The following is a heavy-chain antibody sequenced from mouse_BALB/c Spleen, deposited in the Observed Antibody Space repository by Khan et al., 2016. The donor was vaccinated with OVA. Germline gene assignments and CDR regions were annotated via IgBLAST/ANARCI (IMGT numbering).Heavy chain of an antibody. Sequence: QMQLEESGPGLVAPSQSLSITCTVSGFSLTGYGVNWVRQPPGKGLEWLGMIWGDGRTDYNSALKSRLSISKDNSKSQVVLKMNSLQTDDTARYYCARGVYYYGSRTMDYWGQGTSVTVSS. CDR3: ARGVYYYGSRTMDY. CDR2: IWGDGRT. V-gene: IGHV2-6-7*01. D-gene: IGHD1-1*01. CDR1: GFSLTGYG. J-gene: IGHJ4*01.